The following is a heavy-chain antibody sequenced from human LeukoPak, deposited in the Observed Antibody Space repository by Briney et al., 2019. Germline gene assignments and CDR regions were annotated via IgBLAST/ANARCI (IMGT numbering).Heavy chain of an antibody. CDR1: GGSISSYY. CDR2: IYYSGST. J-gene: IGHJ5*02. CDR3: ARDGRGSSGWYKGWFDP. V-gene: IGHV4-59*01. Sequence: SETLSLTCTVSGGSISSYYWSWIRQPPGKGLEWIGYIYYSGSTNYSPSLKSRVTISVDTSKNQFSLKLSSVTAADTAVYYCARDGRGSSGWYKGWFDPWGQGTLVTVSS. D-gene: IGHD6-19*01.